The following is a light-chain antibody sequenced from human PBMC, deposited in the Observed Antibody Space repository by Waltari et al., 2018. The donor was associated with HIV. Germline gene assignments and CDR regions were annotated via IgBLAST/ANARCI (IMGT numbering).Light chain of an antibody. CDR1: HSVLYYSNNKKY. Sequence: DIVMTQSPDYLAVSLGERATIHCMSSHSVLYYSNNKKYLAWYQQKPGQSPNRLMHWVSTRESGVPDRFTGSGSGTDFTLTISSLQAEDVAIHYCQQYHTIPWTFGHGTRVEIK. CDR2: WVS. V-gene: IGKV4-1*01. CDR3: QQYHTIPWT. J-gene: IGKJ1*01.